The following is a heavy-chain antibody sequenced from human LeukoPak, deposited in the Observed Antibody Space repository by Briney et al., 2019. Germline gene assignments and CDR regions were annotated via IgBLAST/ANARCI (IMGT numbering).Heavy chain of an antibody. CDR1: GGSISTYY. Sequence: SETLSLTCTVSGGSISTYYWSWIRQPPGKGLEWIAYIHYGGSTNYSPWLRSRVSISLDTSKNQFSLKLTSVTAADTAVYYCARHLNTDMVKAHFDYWGQGNLVTVSS. CDR3: ARHLNTDMVKAHFDY. D-gene: IGHD5-18*01. CDR2: IHYGGST. V-gene: IGHV4-59*08. J-gene: IGHJ4*02.